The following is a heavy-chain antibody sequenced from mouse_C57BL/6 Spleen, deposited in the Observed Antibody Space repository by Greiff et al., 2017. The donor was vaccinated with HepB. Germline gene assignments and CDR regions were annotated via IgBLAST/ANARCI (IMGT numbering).Heavy chain of an antibody. CDR2: INPNNGGT. J-gene: IGHJ2*01. V-gene: IGHV1-18*01. CDR3: ARGPTYYSNYHYFDY. CDR1: GYTFTDYN. Sequence: VQLQQSGPELVKPGASVKIPCKASGYTFTDYNMDWVKQSHGKSLEWIGDINPNNGGTIYNQKFKGKATLTVDKSSSTAYMELRSLTSEDTAVYYCARGPTYYSNYHYFDYWGQGTTLTVSS. D-gene: IGHD2-5*01.